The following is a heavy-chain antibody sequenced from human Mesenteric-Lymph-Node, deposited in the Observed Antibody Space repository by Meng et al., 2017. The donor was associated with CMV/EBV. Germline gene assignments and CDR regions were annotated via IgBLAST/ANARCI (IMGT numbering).Heavy chain of an antibody. Sequence: GESLKISRVASGFTFSDHWMGWVRQAPGKGLEWVADIWKDGNTIWYFDSVKGRFTISRDNAKNSLFLQMNSLRVEDTAVYYCVRDMGWYRFDSWGQGTLVTVSS. J-gene: IGHJ4*02. D-gene: IGHD6-19*01. CDR3: VRDMGWYRFDS. CDR1: GFTFSDHW. V-gene: IGHV3-7*01. CDR2: IWKDGNTI.